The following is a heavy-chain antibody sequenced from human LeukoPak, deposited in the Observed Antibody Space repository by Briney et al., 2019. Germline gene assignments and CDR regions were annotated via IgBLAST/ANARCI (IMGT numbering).Heavy chain of an antibody. V-gene: IGHV1-18*01. Sequence: ASVKVSCKASGYTFTSYGISWVRQAPGQGLEWMGWISAYNGNTNYAQKLQGRVTMTTDTSTSTAYMELRSLRSDDTAVYYCARDAYYYDSSGLGEPYAYWGQGTLVTVSS. J-gene: IGHJ4*02. D-gene: IGHD3-22*01. CDR3: ARDAYYYDSSGLGEPYAY. CDR1: GYTFTSYG. CDR2: ISAYNGNT.